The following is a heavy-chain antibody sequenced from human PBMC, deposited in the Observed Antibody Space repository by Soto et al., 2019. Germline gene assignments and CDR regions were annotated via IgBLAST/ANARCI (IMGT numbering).Heavy chain of an antibody. CDR2: ISAYNGNT. D-gene: IGHD3-10*01. Sequence: ASVKVSCKASGYTFTSYGISWVQQAPGQGLEWMGWISAYNGNTNYAQKLQGRVTMTTDTSTSTAYMELRSLRSDDTAVYYCARSPPTTYYYGSGSANPYYFDYWGQGTLVTVSS. CDR3: ARSPPTTYYYGSGSANPYYFDY. CDR1: GYTFTSYG. V-gene: IGHV1-18*01. J-gene: IGHJ4*02.